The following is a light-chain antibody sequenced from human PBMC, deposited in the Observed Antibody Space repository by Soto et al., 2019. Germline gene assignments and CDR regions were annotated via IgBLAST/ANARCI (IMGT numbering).Light chain of an antibody. CDR2: GAF. CDR1: QSVSSN. CDR3: QQYKNWPPLT. V-gene: IGKV3-15*01. J-gene: IGKJ4*01. Sequence: EIVMTQSPATLSVSPGERATLSCRASQSVSSNLAWYQQKPGQAPRLLIYGAFTRATGIPVRFSGSASGTEFTLTISSLQSEDFAIYYCQQYKNWPPLTFGGGTKVEI.